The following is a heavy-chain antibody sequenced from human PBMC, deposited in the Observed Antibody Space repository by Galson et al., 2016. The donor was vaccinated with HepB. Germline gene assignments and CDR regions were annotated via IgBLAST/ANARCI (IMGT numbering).Heavy chain of an antibody. Sequence: SLRLSCAASGFSFSSYSMNWVRQAPGKGLEWVSYISRTSNTIYYADSVRGRFTISRDNSKNTLYLQMNSLRVEDTALYYCAKDWGLGVWGQGTTVTVSS. CDR1: GFSFSSYS. J-gene: IGHJ6*02. V-gene: IGHV3-48*01. D-gene: IGHD3/OR15-3a*01. CDR3: AKDWGLGV. CDR2: ISRTSNTI.